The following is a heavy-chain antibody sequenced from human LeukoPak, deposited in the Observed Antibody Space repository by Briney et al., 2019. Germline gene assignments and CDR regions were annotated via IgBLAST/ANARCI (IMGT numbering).Heavy chain of an antibody. V-gene: IGHV1-3*01. CDR3: ARVPYGGNKGVAY. D-gene: IGHD4-23*01. J-gene: IGHJ4*02. Sequence: ASVKVSCKASGYTFTSYAMHWMRQAPGQRLEWMGWINAGNGNTKYSQKFQGRVTITRDTSASTAYMELSSLRSEDTAVYYCARVPYGGNKGVAYWGQGTLVTVSS. CDR1: GYTFTSYA. CDR2: INAGNGNT.